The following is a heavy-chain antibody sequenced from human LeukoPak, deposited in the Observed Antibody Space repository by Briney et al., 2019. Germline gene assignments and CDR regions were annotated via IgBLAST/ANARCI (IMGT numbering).Heavy chain of an antibody. D-gene: IGHD2-8*02. CDR1: GSTFSSYA. J-gene: IGHJ4*02. V-gene: IGHV1-69*06. CDR3: ARAFDRSNSPTGFDY. CDR2: IIPIFGTA. Sequence: ASVKVSCKASGSTFSSYAISWVRQAPGQGLEWMGGIIPIFGTANYAQKFQGRVTITADKSTSTAYMELSSLRSEDTAVYYCARAFDRSNSPTGFDYWGQGTLVTVSS.